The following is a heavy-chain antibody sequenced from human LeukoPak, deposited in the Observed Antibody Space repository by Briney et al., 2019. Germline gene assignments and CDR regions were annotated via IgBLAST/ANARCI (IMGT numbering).Heavy chain of an antibody. V-gene: IGHV4-59*10. J-gene: IGHJ6*03. CDR3: ARGRFDYYDSSGYYRPREYYYYCYYMDV. D-gene: IGHD3-22*01. Sequence: SETLSLTCAVYGGSISNYYWSWIRQPAGKGLEWIGRIYTSGSTNYNPSLKSRVTISVDTSKNQFFLKLSSVTAADTAVYYCARGRFDYYDSSGYYRPREYYYYCYYMDVWGKGTTVTMSS. CDR1: GGSISNYY. CDR2: IYTSGST.